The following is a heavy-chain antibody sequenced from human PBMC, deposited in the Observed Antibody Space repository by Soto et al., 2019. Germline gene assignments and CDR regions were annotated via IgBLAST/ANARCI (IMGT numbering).Heavy chain of an antibody. CDR3: ARAPSGSQQGGTYYYYYYGMDV. Sequence: GVLRLSCAASGFTFSSYSMNWVRQAPGKGLEWVSSISSSSSYIYYADSVKGRFTISRDSAKNSPYLQMNSLRAEDTAVYYCARAPSGSQQGGTYYYYYYGMDVWGQGTTVTVSS. D-gene: IGHD1-26*01. CDR1: GFTFSSYS. V-gene: IGHV3-21*01. CDR2: ISSSSSYI. J-gene: IGHJ6*02.